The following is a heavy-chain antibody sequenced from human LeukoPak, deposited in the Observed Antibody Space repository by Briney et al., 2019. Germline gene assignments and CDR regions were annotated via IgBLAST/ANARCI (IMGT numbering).Heavy chain of an antibody. V-gene: IGHV3-30-3*01. CDR3: ARGGAWLRLDAFDL. J-gene: IGHJ3*01. D-gene: IGHD5-12*01. CDR1: GFTFSTYA. Sequence: GRSLRLSCAASGFTFSTYAMHLVRQTPGKGLEWVAVVSFDGTSKYYADSVKGRLTISRDNSKNTLYLQMNNVRTEDTAVYSCARGGAWLRLDAFDLWGQGTVVTVSS. CDR2: VSFDGTSK.